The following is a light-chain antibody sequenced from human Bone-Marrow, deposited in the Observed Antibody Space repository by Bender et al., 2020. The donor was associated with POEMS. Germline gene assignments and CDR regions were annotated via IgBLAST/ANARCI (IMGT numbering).Light chain of an antibody. CDR3: EAWDAGLSGGV. J-gene: IGLJ3*02. V-gene: IGLV1-44*01. Sequence: QSVLTQPPSASGTPGQRVTISCSGSNSNIGTNAVNWYQQFPGTAPKLLIYSDNQRPSGVPDRFYAFKSVTSASLAISGLRSEDEADYYCEAWDAGLSGGVFGGGTKLTVL. CDR2: SDN. CDR1: NSNIGTNA.